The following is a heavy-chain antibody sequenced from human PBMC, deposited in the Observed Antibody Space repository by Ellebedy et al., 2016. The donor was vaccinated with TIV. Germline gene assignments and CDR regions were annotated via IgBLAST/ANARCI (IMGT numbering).Heavy chain of an antibody. Sequence: SVKVSXKASGGTFSSYAISWARQAPGQGLEWMGGIIPIFGTANYAQKFQGRVTITADKSTSTAYMELSSLRSEDTAVYYCARVCGGDCIGAFDIWGQGTMVTVSS. V-gene: IGHV1-69*06. CDR3: ARVCGGDCIGAFDI. J-gene: IGHJ3*02. D-gene: IGHD2-21*02. CDR1: GGTFSSYA. CDR2: IIPIFGTA.